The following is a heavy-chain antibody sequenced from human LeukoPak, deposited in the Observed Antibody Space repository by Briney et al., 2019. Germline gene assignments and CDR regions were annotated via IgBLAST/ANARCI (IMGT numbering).Heavy chain of an antibody. CDR1: GGTFSSYA. V-gene: IGHV1-69*05. CDR2: IIPIFGTA. J-gene: IGHJ4*02. Sequence: SVKVSCKASGGTFSSYAISWVRQAPGQGLEWMGGIIPIFGTANYAQKFQGRVTMTTDTSTSTAYMELRSLRSDDTAVYYCARAGQEWFGELGFDQWGQGTLVIVSS. CDR3: ARAGQEWFGELGFDQ. D-gene: IGHD3-10*01.